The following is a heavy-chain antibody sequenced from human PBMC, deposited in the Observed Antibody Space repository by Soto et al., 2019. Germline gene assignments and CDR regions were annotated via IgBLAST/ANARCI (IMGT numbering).Heavy chain of an antibody. D-gene: IGHD3-10*01. CDR3: ARVGGTMVRGVRGAFDI. Sequence: GGSLRLSCAASGFTFSSYEMNWVRQAPGKGLEWVSYISSSGSTIYYADSVKGRFTISRDNAKNSLYLQMNSLRAEDTAVYYCARVGGTMVRGVRGAFDIWGQGTMVTVSS. V-gene: IGHV3-48*03. CDR2: ISSSGSTI. CDR1: GFTFSSYE. J-gene: IGHJ3*02.